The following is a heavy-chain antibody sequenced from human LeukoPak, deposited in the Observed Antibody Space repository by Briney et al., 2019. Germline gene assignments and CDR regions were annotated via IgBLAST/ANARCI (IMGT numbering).Heavy chain of an antibody. Sequence: KTSETLSLTCTVSGGSISSYYWSWIRQPPGKGLEWIGYIYYSGSTNYNPSLKSRVTISVDTSKNQFSLKLSSVTAADRAVYYCARDQGAPYYYDSSGLDYWGQGTLVTVSS. D-gene: IGHD3-22*01. CDR1: GGSISSYY. V-gene: IGHV4-59*01. CDR2: IYYSGST. J-gene: IGHJ4*02. CDR3: ARDQGAPYYYDSSGLDY.